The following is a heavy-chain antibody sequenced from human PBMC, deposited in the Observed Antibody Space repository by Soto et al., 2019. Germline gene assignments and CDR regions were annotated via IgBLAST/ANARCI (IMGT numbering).Heavy chain of an antibody. J-gene: IGHJ6*02. D-gene: IGHD6-13*01. CDR2: INHSGST. V-gene: IGHV4-34*01. Sequence: LSLTCAVYGGSFSGYYWSWIRQPPGKGLEWIGEINHSGSTNYNPSLKSRVTISVDTSKNQFSLKLSSVTAADTAVYYCARGTGGYRSSWYVYYGMDVWGQGTTVTVSS. CDR3: ARGTGGYRSSWYVYYGMDV. CDR1: GGSFSGYY.